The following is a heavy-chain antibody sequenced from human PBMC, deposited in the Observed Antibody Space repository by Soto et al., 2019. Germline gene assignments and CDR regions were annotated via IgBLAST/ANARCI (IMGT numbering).Heavy chain of an antibody. CDR2: IKSKTDGGTI. J-gene: IGHJ4*02. CDR1: GFSFSNTW. CDR3: TTESTTCPFDY. Sequence: GGSLRLSCATSGFSFSNTWMNWVRQAPGKGLEWVGRIKSKTDGGTIDYAAPVKGRFTMSRDDSQNTLYLQMNSLKTEDTAVYYCTTESTTCPFDYWGQGTLVTVSS. D-gene: IGHD2-2*01. V-gene: IGHV3-15*07.